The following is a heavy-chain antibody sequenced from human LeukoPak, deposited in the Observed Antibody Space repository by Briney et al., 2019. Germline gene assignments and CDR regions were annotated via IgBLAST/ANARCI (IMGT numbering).Heavy chain of an antibody. CDR3: AKGSSTSCYQGWFDP. CDR1: GFTFSSYA. Sequence: TGGSLRLSCAASGFTFSSYAMSWVRQAPGKGLEWVSAISGSGGSTYYADSVKGRFTISRDNSKNTLYLQMNSLRAEDTAVYYCAKGSSTSCYQGWFDPWGQGTLVTVSS. J-gene: IGHJ5*02. D-gene: IGHD2-2*01. CDR2: ISGSGGST. V-gene: IGHV3-23*01.